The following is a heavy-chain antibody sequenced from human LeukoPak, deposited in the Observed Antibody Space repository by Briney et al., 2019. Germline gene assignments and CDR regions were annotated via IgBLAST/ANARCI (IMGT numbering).Heavy chain of an antibody. CDR2: IYYSGST. V-gene: IGHV4-39*07. J-gene: IGHJ5*02. D-gene: IGHD3-22*01. CDR3: ARCIVVVINNWFDP. CDR1: GGSISSSSYY. Sequence: PSETLSLTCTVSGGSISSSSYYWGWIRQPPGKGLEWIGSIYYSGSTYYNPSLKSRVTISVDTSKNQFSLKLSSVTAADTAVYYCARCIVVVINNWFDPWGQGTLVTVSS.